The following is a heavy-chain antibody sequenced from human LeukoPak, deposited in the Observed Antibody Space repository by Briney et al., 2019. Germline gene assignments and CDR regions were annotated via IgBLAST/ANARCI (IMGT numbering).Heavy chain of an antibody. CDR1: GGSISGSSYY. Sequence: PSETLSLTCTVSGGSISGSSYYWSWIRQPPGKGLEWIGEINHSGSTNYNPSLKSRVTISVDTSKNQFSLKLSSVTAADTAVYYCARGQSSWYWRYYGMDVWGQGTTVTVSS. CDR3: ARGQSSWYWRYYGMDV. V-gene: IGHV4-39*07. CDR2: INHSGST. D-gene: IGHD6-13*01. J-gene: IGHJ6*02.